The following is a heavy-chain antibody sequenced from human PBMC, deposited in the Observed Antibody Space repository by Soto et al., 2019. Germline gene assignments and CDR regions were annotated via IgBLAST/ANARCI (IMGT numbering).Heavy chain of an antibody. CDR2: INTDGSRT. CDR3: ARVKSGSYDWFDP. V-gene: IGHV3-74*01. Sequence: EVQLVESGGGLVQPGGSLRLSCAASGFTFSNYWMHWVRQAPGKGLMWVSRINTDGSRTTYADSVPGRFAISRDNAKNTLYLQMNSLRAEDTAVYYCARVKSGSYDWFDPWGQGTLVTVSS. CDR1: GFTFSNYW. D-gene: IGHD3-10*01. J-gene: IGHJ5*02.